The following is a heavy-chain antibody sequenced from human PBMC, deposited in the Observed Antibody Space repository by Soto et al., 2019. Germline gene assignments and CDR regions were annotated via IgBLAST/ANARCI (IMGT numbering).Heavy chain of an antibody. CDR2: INPSGDIT. D-gene: IGHD3-9*01. J-gene: IGHJ4*02. CDR1: GLTFSRYA. CDR3: AKSLRTSALTPYYFDY. Sequence: EEQLLESGGGLVQPGGSLRLSCAASGLTFSRYAMSWVRQAPGKGLEWVSIINPSGDITYYGDSVKGRFTISRDNSKNTLSLQMNSLRAEDTAVYYCAKSLRTSALTPYYFDYRGQGTLVTVSS. V-gene: IGHV3-23*01.